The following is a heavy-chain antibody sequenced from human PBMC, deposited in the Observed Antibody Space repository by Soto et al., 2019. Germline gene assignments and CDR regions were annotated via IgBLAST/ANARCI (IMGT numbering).Heavy chain of an antibody. V-gene: IGHV3-23*01. J-gene: IGHJ6*02. CDR3: AKLNIASYSSHGMDV. CDR1: GFTFSSYA. D-gene: IGHD2-15*01. CDR2: ISGSGGNT. Sequence: EVQLLESGGDLVQPGGSLRLSCAASGFTFSSYAMNWFLQAPGKGLVWVSAISGSGGNTFYADSVKGRFTISRDNSKKALFQQMHSLKDEDTAMHYGAKLNIASYSSHGMDVRSQGTTVTVTS.